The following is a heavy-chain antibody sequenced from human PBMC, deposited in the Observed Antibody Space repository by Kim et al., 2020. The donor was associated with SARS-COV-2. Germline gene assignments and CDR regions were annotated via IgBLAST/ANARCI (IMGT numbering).Heavy chain of an antibody. V-gene: IGHV4-59*08. Sequence: SETLSLTCTVSGGSISSYYWSWIRQPPGKGLEWIGYIYYSGSTNYNPSLKSRVTISVATSKNQFSLKLSSVTAADTAVYYCARGVYYDILTGYPNWFDPWGQGTLVTVSS. D-gene: IGHD3-9*01. CDR1: GGSISSYY. J-gene: IGHJ5*02. CDR2: IYYSGST. CDR3: ARGVYYDILTGYPNWFDP.